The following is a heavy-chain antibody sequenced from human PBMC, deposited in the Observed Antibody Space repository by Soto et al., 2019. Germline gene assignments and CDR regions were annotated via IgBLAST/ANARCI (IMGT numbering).Heavy chain of an antibody. J-gene: IGHJ4*02. CDR2: ISGSGGST. CDR1: GFTFSSYA. V-gene: IGHV3-23*01. CDR3: AKDLLDWNYGVIDY. D-gene: IGHD1-7*01. Sequence: EVQLLESGGGLVQPGGSLRLSCAASGFTFSSYAMSWVRQAPGKGLEWVSAISGSGGSTYYADSVKGRFTISRDTSKNPLYLQMNSLRDEDTAVYYCAKDLLDWNYGVIDYWGQGTLVTVSS.